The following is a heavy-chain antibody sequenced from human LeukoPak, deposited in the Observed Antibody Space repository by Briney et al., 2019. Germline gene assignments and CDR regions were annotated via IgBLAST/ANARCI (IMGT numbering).Heavy chain of an antibody. J-gene: IGHJ4*02. Sequence: ASVKVSCKASGCTFTSYGIRWVRQAPGQGLEWMGWISAYNGNTNYAQKLQGRITMTTDTSTSTAYMDLRSLRSDDTAVYYCARDYYDSSGYLRDYWGQGTLVTVSS. CDR1: GCTFTSYG. V-gene: IGHV1-18*01. D-gene: IGHD3-22*01. CDR2: ISAYNGNT. CDR3: ARDYYDSSGYLRDY.